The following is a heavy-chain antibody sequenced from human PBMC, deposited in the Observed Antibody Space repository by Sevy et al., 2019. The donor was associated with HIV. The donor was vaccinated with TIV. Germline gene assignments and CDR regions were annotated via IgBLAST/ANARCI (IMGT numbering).Heavy chain of an antibody. Sequence: SETLSLTCTVSGASITDYYWSWVRQPPGKGLEWIGNFYRSGSTNYNPSLKSRITMSVDTSKNHFSLRLTSVTAADTAVYYCARDHLSQGIDPWGQGTLVTVSS. V-gene: IGHV4-59*12. CDR2: FYRSGST. CDR3: ARDHLSQGIDP. J-gene: IGHJ5*02. CDR1: GASITDYY. D-gene: IGHD3-10*01.